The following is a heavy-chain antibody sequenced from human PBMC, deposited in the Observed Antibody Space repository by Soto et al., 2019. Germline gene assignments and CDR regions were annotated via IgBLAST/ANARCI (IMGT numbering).Heavy chain of an antibody. CDR1: GFTFSSYA. V-gene: IGHV3-21*01. CDR3: ARDLALDGNY. J-gene: IGHJ4*02. Sequence: GGSLRLSCAASGFTFSSYAMNWVRQTQEKGLEWVSSISSTSSYTHYSDSVKGRFTISRDNANDSLFLQMNSLRAEDTATYYCARDLALDGNYWGQGVLVTVSS. D-gene: IGHD6-19*01. CDR2: ISSTSSYT.